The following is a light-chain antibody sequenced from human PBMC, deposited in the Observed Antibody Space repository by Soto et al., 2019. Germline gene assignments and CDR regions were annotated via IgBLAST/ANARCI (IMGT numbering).Light chain of an antibody. Sequence: EIVLTQSPGTLSLSPGERATLSCRASQSVSSRYLVWYQHIPGQAPRLLIYGASSRATGIPDRFSGSGSGTDFTLTISRLEPEDFAVYYCQQYGSPMYTFGQGTKLEIQ. V-gene: IGKV3-20*01. CDR2: GAS. CDR1: QSVSSRY. J-gene: IGKJ2*01. CDR3: QQYGSPMYT.